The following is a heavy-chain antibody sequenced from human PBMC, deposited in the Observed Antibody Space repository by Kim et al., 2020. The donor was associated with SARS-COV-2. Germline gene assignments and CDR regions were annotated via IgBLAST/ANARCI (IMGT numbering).Heavy chain of an antibody. CDR1: GGSISSSSYY. D-gene: IGHD5-18*01. Sequence: SETLSLTCTVSGGSISSSSYYWGWIRQPPGKGLEWIGSIYYSGSTYYNPSLKSRVTISVDTSKNQFSLKLSSVTAADTAVYYCARPVDTAMVASGEWYFDLWGRGTLVTVSS. J-gene: IGHJ2*01. CDR3: ARPVDTAMVASGEWYFDL. V-gene: IGHV4-39*01. CDR2: IYYSGST.